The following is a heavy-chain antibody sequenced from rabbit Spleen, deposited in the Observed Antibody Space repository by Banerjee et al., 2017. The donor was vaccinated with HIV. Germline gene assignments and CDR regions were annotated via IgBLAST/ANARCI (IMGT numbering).Heavy chain of an antibody. CDR3: ARDTGTSFSTYGMDL. CDR1: GFSFSSSYW. D-gene: IGHD7-1*01. Sequence: EESGGDLVKPEGSLTLTCTASGFSFSSSYWICWVRQAPGKGLEWIACIYAGSSGNTYYASWAKGRFTISKTSSTVTLQMASLTVADTATYFCARDTGTSFSTYGMDLWGPGTLVTVS. J-gene: IGHJ6*01. CDR2: IYAGSSGNT. V-gene: IGHV1S45*01.